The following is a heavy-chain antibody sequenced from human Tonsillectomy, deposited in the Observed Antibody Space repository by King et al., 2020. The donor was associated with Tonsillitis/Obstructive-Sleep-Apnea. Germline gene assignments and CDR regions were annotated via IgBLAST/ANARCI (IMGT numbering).Heavy chain of an antibody. D-gene: IGHD3-16*01. J-gene: IGHJ4*02. Sequence: QLQESGPGLVKPSETLSLTCTVSGGSISSYYWSWIRQPQGKGLEWIGYIYYSGSTNYNPSLKSRVTISVDTSKNQFSLELNSVTAADAAVYYCASERGVGGGFDYWGQGTLVTVSS. CDR2: IYYSGST. CDR1: GGSISSYY. CDR3: ASERGVGGGFDY. V-gene: IGHV4-59*01.